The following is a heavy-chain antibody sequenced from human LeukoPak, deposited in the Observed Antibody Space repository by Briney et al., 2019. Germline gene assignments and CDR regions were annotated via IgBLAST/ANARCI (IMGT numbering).Heavy chain of an antibody. CDR1: GFTFSNYW. J-gene: IGHJ4*02. V-gene: IGHV3-74*01. D-gene: IGHD6-19*01. CDR2: IGSDESIT. Sequence: GGSLRLSCAASGFTFSNYWMHWVRQAPGKGLVWVSRIGSDESITSYADSVKGRFTIFRDNAKNTLFLQMNGLRAEDTAVYYCARVSLSSGCLSNWGQGTLVTVSS. CDR3: ARVSLSSGCLSN.